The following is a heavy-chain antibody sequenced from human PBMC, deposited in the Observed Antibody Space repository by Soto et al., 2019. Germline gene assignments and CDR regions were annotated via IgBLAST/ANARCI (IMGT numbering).Heavy chain of an antibody. Sequence: GGSLRLSCAASGFTFSSYWMSWVRQAPGKGLEWVANIKQDGSEKYYVDSVKGRFTISRDNAKNSLYLQMNSLRAEDTAVYYCARLGRHYYYYYGMDVWGQGTTVTVSS. CDR2: IKQDGSEK. V-gene: IGHV3-7*05. CDR1: GFTFSSYW. J-gene: IGHJ6*02. CDR3: ARLGRHYYYYYGMDV.